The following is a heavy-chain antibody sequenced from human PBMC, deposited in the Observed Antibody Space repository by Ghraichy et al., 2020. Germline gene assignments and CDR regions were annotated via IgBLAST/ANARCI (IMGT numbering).Heavy chain of an antibody. CDR2: IRPSGDAT. Sequence: GGSLRLSCATSGFTFSNYAMTWVRQAPGKGLEWVSTIRPSGDATYYTDSMKGRFTISRDDSKNTLYLQMNSLRVEDTAIYYCAKGGYSMGTFDYWGQGTLVTVSS. D-gene: IGHD4-11*01. V-gene: IGHV3-23*01. CDR1: GFTFSNYA. J-gene: IGHJ4*02. CDR3: AKGGYSMGTFDY.